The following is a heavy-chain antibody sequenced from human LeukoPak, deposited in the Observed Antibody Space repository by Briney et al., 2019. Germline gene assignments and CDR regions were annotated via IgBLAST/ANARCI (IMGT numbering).Heavy chain of an antibody. D-gene: IGHD3-22*01. CDR2: IDPSDSYT. V-gene: IGHV5-10-1*01. Sequence: GESLKISCQGSAYTFTTYWITWVRQMPGKGREWMGRIDPSDSYTNYSPSFQGHVTISADKSSSTAYLQWSSLKASDTAMYYCARIPLPNYYDSSGYYYPYYFDYWGQGTLVTVSS. CDR1: AYTFTTYW. CDR3: ARIPLPNYYDSSGYYYPYYFDY. J-gene: IGHJ4*02.